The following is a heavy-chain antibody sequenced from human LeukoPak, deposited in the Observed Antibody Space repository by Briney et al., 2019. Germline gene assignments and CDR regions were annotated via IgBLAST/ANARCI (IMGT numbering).Heavy chain of an antibody. Sequence: GASVKVSCKASGYTFTSYDINWVRQATGQGLEWMGWMNPNSGNTGYAQKFQGRATMTRNTSISTAYMELSSLRSEDTAVYYCARGRWSSGSPDYWGQGTLVTVSS. V-gene: IGHV1-8*01. CDR3: ARGRWSSGSPDY. D-gene: IGHD2-15*01. CDR2: MNPNSGNT. CDR1: GYTFTSYD. J-gene: IGHJ4*02.